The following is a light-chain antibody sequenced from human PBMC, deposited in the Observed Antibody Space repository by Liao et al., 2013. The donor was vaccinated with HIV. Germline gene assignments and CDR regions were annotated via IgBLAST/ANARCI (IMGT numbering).Light chain of an antibody. CDR1: NIGNKN. CDR3: QVWDTSSDHRKV. CDR2: YDT. V-gene: IGLV3-21*04. J-gene: IGLJ3*02. Sequence: SYELTQSPSVSVAPGKTARITCGGNNIGNKNVHWYQQKPGQAPVVVIYYDTDRPSGIPERFSGSNSGNTAILTISRVEAGDEADYYCQVWDTSSDHRKVFGGGTKLTVL.